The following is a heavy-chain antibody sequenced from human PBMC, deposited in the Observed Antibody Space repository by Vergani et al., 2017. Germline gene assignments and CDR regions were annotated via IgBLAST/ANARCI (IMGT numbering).Heavy chain of an antibody. V-gene: IGHV4-38-2*01. J-gene: IGHJ4*02. CDR3: ARWDTMVRGVGYYFDY. CDR1: GYSISSGYY. CDR2: IYHSGSS. Sequence: QVQLQESGPGLVKPSETLSLTCAVSGYSISSGYYWGWIRQPPGKGLEWIGNIYHSGSSYYNPSLKSRVTISVDTSKNQFSLKLSSVTAADTAVYYCARWDTMVRGVGYYFDYWGQGTLVTVSS. D-gene: IGHD3-10*01.